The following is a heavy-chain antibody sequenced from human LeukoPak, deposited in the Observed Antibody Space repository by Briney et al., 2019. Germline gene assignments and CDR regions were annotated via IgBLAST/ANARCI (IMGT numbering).Heavy chain of an antibody. CDR3: ARLTFYGEGRGYYPDH. Sequence: PGGSLRLSCGASGFTFSSHRMHWVRQAPGEAPAWVARISSDGMSAVYADSVRGRFTVSRDNVKSTMFLQMASLRAEDTAVYYCARLTFYGEGRGYYPDHWGQGTLVTVSS. CDR1: GFTFSSHR. V-gene: IGHV3-74*01. D-gene: IGHD3-22*01. CDR2: ISSDGMSA. J-gene: IGHJ4*02.